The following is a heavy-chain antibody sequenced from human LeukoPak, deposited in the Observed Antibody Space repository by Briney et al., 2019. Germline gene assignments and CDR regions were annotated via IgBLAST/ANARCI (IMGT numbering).Heavy chain of an antibody. Sequence: ASVKVSCKAPGYTFTSYDINWVRQATGQGLEWMGWMNPNSGNTGYAQKFQGRVTMTRNTSISTAYMELSSLRSEDTAVYYCARAIAARPGNYFDYWGQGTLVTVSS. D-gene: IGHD6-6*01. J-gene: IGHJ4*02. V-gene: IGHV1-8*01. CDR1: GYTFTSYD. CDR2: MNPNSGNT. CDR3: ARAIAARPGNYFDY.